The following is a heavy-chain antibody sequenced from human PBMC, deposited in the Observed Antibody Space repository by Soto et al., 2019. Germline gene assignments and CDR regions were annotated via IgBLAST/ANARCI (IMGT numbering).Heavy chain of an antibody. CDR3: VRGARLLFSSFDV. Sequence: GGSLRLSCAASGFTFARSTLHWVRQAPGKGLEWVAIISSDGNRKYYADSVKGRFNISRDNSKSIVFLQMNNLRPDDSAIYYCVRGARLLFSSFDVWGQGTVITVSS. V-gene: IGHV3-30-3*01. CDR1: GFTFARST. J-gene: IGHJ3*01. D-gene: IGHD5-18*01. CDR2: ISSDGNRK.